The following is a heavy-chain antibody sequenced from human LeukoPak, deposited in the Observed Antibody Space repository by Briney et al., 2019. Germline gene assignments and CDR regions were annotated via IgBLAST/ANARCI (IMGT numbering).Heavy chain of an antibody. CDR2: IYSGGST. CDR3: ARDGPVIREDI. Sequence: GGSLRLSCAASGFTVSSNYMSWVRQAPGKGLEWVSVIYSGGSTYYADSVKGRFTISRDNSKNTLYLQMNSLGAEDTAVYYCARDGPVIREDIWGQGTMVTVSS. CDR1: GFTVSSNY. V-gene: IGHV3-53*01. D-gene: IGHD3-10*01. J-gene: IGHJ3*02.